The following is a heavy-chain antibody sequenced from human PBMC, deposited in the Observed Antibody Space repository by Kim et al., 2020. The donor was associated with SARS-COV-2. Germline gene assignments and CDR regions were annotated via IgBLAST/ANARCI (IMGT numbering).Heavy chain of an antibody. D-gene: IGHD3-9*01. Sequence: DSVKGRFTISRDNSKNTLYLQMNSLRAEDTAVYYCARDISRYFDWFPAGYWGQGTLVTVSS. CDR3: ARDISRYFDWFPAGY. V-gene: IGHV3-30*07. J-gene: IGHJ4*02.